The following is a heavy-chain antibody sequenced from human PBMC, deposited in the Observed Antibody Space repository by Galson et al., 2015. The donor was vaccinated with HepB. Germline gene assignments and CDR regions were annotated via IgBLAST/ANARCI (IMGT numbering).Heavy chain of an antibody. CDR2: CRNKANSHTT. CDR1: GFIFSDHY. Sequence: SLRLSCAGSGFIFSDHYVDWVRQAPGKGLEWVGRCRNKANSHTTEYAASVKGRFTISRDDSKSSLYLQINSLKIEDTAVYYCSRGCVGGRPGTPCVYAMDVWGQGTTVTVS. D-gene: IGHD2-21*01. V-gene: IGHV3-72*01. J-gene: IGHJ6*02. CDR3: SRGCVGGRPGTPCVYAMDV.